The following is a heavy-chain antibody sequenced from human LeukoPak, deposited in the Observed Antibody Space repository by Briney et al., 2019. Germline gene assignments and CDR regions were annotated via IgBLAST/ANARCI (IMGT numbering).Heavy chain of an antibody. CDR3: ARGVLRNYEGWFAP. J-gene: IGHJ5*02. D-gene: IGHD1-7*01. CDR2: MNPNSGNT. V-gene: IGHV1-8*01. CDR1: GYTFTSYD. Sequence: ASVKVSCKASGYTFTSYDINWVRQATGQGLEWMGWMNPNSGNTGYAQKFQGRVTMTRNTSISTAYMELSSLRSEDTAVYYCARGVLRNYEGWFAPWGQGTLVTVSS.